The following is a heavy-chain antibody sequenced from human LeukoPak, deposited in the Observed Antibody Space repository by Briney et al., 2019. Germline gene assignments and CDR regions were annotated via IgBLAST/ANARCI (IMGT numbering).Heavy chain of an antibody. J-gene: IGHJ4*02. CDR2: ISAHNGNT. CDR1: GYTFTSYG. Sequence: GASVKVSCKASGYTFTSYGISWVRQAPGQGLEWMGWISAHNGNTNYAQKLQGRVTMTTDTSTSTAYMELRSLRSDDTAVYYCARDRRYYYDSSGYQTNSPFDYWGQGTLVTVSS. D-gene: IGHD3-22*01. V-gene: IGHV1-18*01. CDR3: ARDRRYYYDSSGYQTNSPFDY.